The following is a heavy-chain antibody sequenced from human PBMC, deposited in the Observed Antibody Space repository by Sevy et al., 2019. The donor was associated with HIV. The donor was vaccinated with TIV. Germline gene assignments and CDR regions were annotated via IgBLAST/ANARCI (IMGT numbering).Heavy chain of an antibody. CDR1: GFSLSNYH. V-gene: IGHV3-48*01. CDR2: ISSSSSTI. Sequence: GGSLRLSCTASGFSLSNYHMNWVRQAPGKGLEWVSYISSSSSTIYYADSVKGRFTVSRDNAKRSLFLQMSSLGADDTAVYYCARGSHVVVVAGTGYGAHNWFDPWGQGTLVTVSS. D-gene: IGHD2-15*01. CDR3: ARGSHVVVVAGTGYGAHNWFDP. J-gene: IGHJ5*02.